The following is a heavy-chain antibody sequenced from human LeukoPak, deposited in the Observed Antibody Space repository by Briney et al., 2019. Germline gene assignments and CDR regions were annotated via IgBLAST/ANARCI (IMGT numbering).Heavy chain of an antibody. CDR3: ARHSLPCTNGVCQGDFDY. CDR1: GGSISSSSYY. J-gene: IGHJ4*02. D-gene: IGHD2-8*01. Sequence: PSQTLSLTCTVSGGSISSSSYYWGWIRQPPGKGLEWIGSIYYSGSTYYNPSLKSRVTISVDTSKNQFSLKLSSVTAADTAVYYCARHSLPCTNGVCQGDFDYWGQGTLVTVSS. V-gene: IGHV4-39*01. CDR2: IYYSGST.